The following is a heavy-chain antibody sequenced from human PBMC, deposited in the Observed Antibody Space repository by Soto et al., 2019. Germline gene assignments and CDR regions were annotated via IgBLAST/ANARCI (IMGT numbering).Heavy chain of an antibody. V-gene: IGHV3-30-3*01. CDR1: GFTFSSYA. J-gene: IGHJ4*02. D-gene: IGHD7-27*01. Sequence: LRLSCAASGFTFSSYAMHWVRQAPGKGLEWVAVISYDGSNKYYADSVKGRFTISRDNSKNTLYLQMNSLRAEDTAVYYCARGSGPFDYWGQGTLVTVSS. CDR3: ARGSGPFDY. CDR2: ISYDGSNK.